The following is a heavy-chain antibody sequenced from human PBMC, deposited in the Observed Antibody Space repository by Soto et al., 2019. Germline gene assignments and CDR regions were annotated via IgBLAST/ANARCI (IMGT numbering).Heavy chain of an antibody. CDR1: GFTFSSYA. CDR2: ISYDGSNK. D-gene: IGHD3-22*01. CDR3: ARDTDYYDSSGYSDY. V-gene: IGHV3-30-3*01. J-gene: IGHJ4*02. Sequence: QVQLVESGGGVVQPGRSLRLSCAASGFTFSSYAMHWVRQAPGKGLERVAVISYDGSNKYYADSVKGRFTISRDNSKNTLYLQMNSLRAEDTAVYYCARDTDYYDSSGYSDYWGQGTLVTVSS.